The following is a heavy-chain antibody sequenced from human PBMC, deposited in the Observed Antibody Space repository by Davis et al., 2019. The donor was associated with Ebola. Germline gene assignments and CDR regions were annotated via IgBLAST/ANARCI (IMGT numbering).Heavy chain of an antibody. D-gene: IGHD6-6*01. CDR1: GFTVSSNY. Sequence: GESLKISCAASGFTVSSNYMSWVRQAPGKGLEWVSVIYSGGSTYYADSVKGRFTISRDNSKNTLYLQMNSLRAEDTAVYYCARDRPGSSSDFGYRGQGTLVTVSS. CDR3: ARDRPGSSSDFGY. V-gene: IGHV3-53*01. CDR2: IYSGGST. J-gene: IGHJ4*01.